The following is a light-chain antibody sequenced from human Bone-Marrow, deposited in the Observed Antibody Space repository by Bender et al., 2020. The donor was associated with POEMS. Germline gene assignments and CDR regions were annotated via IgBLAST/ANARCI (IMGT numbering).Light chain of an antibody. CDR3: SSYAGSNNVV. Sequence: QSALTQPRSVSGSPGQSVTISCTGTSSDVGDFQYVSWYQQHPGKAPKLMIYEVTKRPSGVPDRFSGSKSANTASLTVSGLQAEDAADYYCSSYAGSNNVVFGGGTKLTVL. J-gene: IGLJ2*01. CDR1: SSDVGDFQY. V-gene: IGLV2-8*01. CDR2: EVT.